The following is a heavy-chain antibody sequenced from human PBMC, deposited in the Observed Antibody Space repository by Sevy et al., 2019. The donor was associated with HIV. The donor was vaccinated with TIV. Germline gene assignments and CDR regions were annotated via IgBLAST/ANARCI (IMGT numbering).Heavy chain of an antibody. Sequence: GGSLRLSCAASGITFSSHAMHWVRQAPGKGLEWVTIISYDGSNKYYADSVKGRFTISRDNSKNTLYLQMNSLRAEDTAVYYCARADYGDYSGEFDYWGLGTLVTVSS. V-gene: IGHV3-30-3*01. CDR1: GITFSSHA. CDR2: ISYDGSNK. CDR3: ARADYGDYSGEFDY. D-gene: IGHD4-17*01. J-gene: IGHJ4*02.